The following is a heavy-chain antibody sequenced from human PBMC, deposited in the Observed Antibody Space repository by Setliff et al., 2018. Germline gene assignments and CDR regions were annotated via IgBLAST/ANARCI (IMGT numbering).Heavy chain of an antibody. V-gene: IGHV3-66*01. CDR2: ISSGGSK. Sequence: GGSLRLSCAASGFTVSSNYMSWVRQAPGKGLDWVSAISSGGSKFYADSVKGRFTISRDNAKNSLYLQMNSLGAEDTAVYYCARSPANGGHDAFDIWGRGTMVTVSS. J-gene: IGHJ3*02. CDR1: GFTVSSNY. CDR3: ARSPANGGHDAFDI. D-gene: IGHD6-25*01.